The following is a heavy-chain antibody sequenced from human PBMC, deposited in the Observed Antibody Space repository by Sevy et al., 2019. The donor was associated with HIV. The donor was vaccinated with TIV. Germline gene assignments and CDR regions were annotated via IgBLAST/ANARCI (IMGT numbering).Heavy chain of an antibody. Sequence: GGSLRLSCAASGFTFSTYTMTWVRQAPGKGLEWVSGVSGSAGSTYYADSVNGRFTISRDNSKKMVYLQMNSLRDEDTAVYYCAKGDRTFYGLDVWGQRTTVTVSS. CDR3: AKGDRTFYGLDV. V-gene: IGHV3-23*01. CDR1: GFTFSTYT. J-gene: IGHJ6*02. D-gene: IGHD2-15*01. CDR2: VSGSAGST.